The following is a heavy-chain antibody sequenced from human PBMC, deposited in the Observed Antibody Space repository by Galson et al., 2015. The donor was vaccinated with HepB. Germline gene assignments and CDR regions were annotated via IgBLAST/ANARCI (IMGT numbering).Heavy chain of an antibody. Sequence: SLRLSCAASGFTFSSYAMHWVRQAPGKGLEWVAVISYDGSNKYYADSVKGRFTISRDNSKNTLYLQMNSLRAEDTAVYYCARAPSIAAAGPIDYWGQGTLVTVSS. D-gene: IGHD6-13*01. CDR3: ARAPSIAAAGPIDY. CDR2: ISYDGSNK. V-gene: IGHV3-30*04. CDR1: GFTFSSYA. J-gene: IGHJ4*02.